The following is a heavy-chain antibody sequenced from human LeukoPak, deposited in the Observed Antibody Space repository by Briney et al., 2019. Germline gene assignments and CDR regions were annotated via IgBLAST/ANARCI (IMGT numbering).Heavy chain of an antibody. CDR3: ARDPAGHGRYFDY. CDR1: GASTGNYF. CDR2: IHSSGST. J-gene: IGHJ4*02. Sequence: SETLSLTCSVSGASTGNYFCTWIRQSAEKGLERIGRIHSSGSTYYNPSLRGRVSMSLDTSTNEFSLRLSSVTAADTAVYYCARDPAGHGRYFDYWGQGVLVTVSS. D-gene: IGHD1-14*01. V-gene: IGHV4-4*07.